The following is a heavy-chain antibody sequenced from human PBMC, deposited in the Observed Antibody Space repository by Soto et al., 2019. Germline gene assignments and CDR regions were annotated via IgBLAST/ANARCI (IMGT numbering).Heavy chain of an antibody. J-gene: IGHJ4*02. V-gene: IGHV5-51*01. CDR3: ARVYSYPAIGNLDY. CDR2: IYPGDSDT. CDR1: GYSFLSYW. D-gene: IGHD5-18*01. Sequence: GESLKISCKVSGYSFLSYWIGWVRQMPGKGLELMGIIYPGDSDTRYSPSFQGQVTISADRSISTAYLQWSSLKASDTAMYYCARVYSYPAIGNLDYWGQGTLVTVSS.